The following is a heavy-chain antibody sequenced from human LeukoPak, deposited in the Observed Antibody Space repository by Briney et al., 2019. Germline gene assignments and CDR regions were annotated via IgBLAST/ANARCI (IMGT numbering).Heavy chain of an antibody. CDR3: ARGSLITTGGWGYGSGSYYSFDY. Sequence: PSETLSLTCTVSGGSISSYYWSWIRQPPGKGLEWVGYIYNSGSTNYNPSLKSQVTISPDTSKNQFSLKLSSVTAADTAVYYCARGSLITTGGWGYGSGSYYSFDYWGQGTLVTVSS. CDR2: IYNSGST. D-gene: IGHD3-10*01. J-gene: IGHJ4*02. CDR1: GGSISSYY. V-gene: IGHV4-59*01.